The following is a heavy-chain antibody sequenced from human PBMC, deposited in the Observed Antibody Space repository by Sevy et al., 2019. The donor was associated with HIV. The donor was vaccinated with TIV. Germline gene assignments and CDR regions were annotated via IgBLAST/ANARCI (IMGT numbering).Heavy chain of an antibody. Sequence: GGSLRLSCGASGFSFSAYAMDWVRQAPGKGLEWVAVISHDGSNKNYADSVNGRFTISRDNSKNTLYRQMNSLGAEDTAVYYCARGGYSSSWPLGYWGKGTLVTVS. D-gene: IGHD6-13*01. CDR2: ISHDGSNK. CDR3: ARGGYSSSWPLGY. V-gene: IGHV3-30-3*01. CDR1: GFSFSAYA. J-gene: IGHJ4*02.